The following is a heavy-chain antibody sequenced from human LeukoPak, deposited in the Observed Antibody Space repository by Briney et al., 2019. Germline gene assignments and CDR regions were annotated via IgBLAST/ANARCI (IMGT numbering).Heavy chain of an antibody. J-gene: IGHJ4*02. CDR2: IIPILGIA. Sequence: GASVKVSCKASGGTFSSYAISWVRQAPGQGVEWMGRIIPILGIANYAQKFQGRVTITADKSTSTAYMELSSLRSEDTAVYYCARATANTYYHFGGLDFDYWGQGTLVTVSS. CDR1: GGTFSSYA. CDR3: ARATANTYYHFGGLDFDY. D-gene: IGHD3-3*01. V-gene: IGHV1-69*04.